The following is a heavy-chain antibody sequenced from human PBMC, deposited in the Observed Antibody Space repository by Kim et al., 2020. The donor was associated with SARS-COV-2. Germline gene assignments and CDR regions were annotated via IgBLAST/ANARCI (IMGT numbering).Heavy chain of an antibody. CDR2: ISASGGST. Sequence: GGSLRLSCAASGFTFSTKAMSWVRQAPGKGLEWVSGISASGGSTYYADSVKGRFTISRDNSKNTLYLDMKSLRVDDSALYFCAKVQYASPSDWLDRWGQGTLVTVSS. J-gene: IGHJ5*02. CDR1: GFTFSTKA. V-gene: IGHV3-23*01. D-gene: IGHD2-2*01. CDR3: AKVQYASPSDWLDR.